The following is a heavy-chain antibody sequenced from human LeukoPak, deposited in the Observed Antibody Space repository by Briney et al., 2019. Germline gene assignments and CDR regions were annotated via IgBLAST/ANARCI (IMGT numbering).Heavy chain of an antibody. CDR2: IIPIFSTT. D-gene: IGHD2-8*01. CDR3: ARRYCTNGVCYHDRGAFDI. CDR1: RGTFSSYA. V-gene: IGHV1-69*06. Sequence: ASVKVSCKASRGTFSSYAISWVRQAPGQELEWMGGIIPIFSTTNYAQKFQGRVTITADKSTSTAYMELSSLRSEDTAMYYCARRYCTNGVCYHDRGAFDIWGQGTMVTVSS. J-gene: IGHJ3*02.